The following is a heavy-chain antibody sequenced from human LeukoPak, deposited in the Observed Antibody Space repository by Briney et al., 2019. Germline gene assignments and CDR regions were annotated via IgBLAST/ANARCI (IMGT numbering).Heavy chain of an antibody. V-gene: IGHV3-11*04. Sequence: GGSLRLSCAASGFTPSDHYMSWIRQAPGKGLEWLSYIGDGGSPIFYADSVKGRFTISRDNAKTSLYLQMNSLRAEDTAVYYCARAYSETYGLGYYYMDVWGKGTTVTISS. CDR3: ARAYSETYGLGYYYMDV. CDR1: GFTPSDHY. CDR2: IGDGGSPI. J-gene: IGHJ6*03. D-gene: IGHD1-26*01.